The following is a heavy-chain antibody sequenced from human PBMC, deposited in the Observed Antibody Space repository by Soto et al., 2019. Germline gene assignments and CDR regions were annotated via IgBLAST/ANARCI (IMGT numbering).Heavy chain of an antibody. J-gene: IGHJ4*02. CDR3: AKAYCSSTTCMFDY. V-gene: IGHV3-30*18. CDR1: GFTFSNYG. CDR2: ISYDGSNE. D-gene: IGHD2-2*01. Sequence: QVQLVESGGGVVQPGRSLRLSCAASGFTFSNYGMQWVRQAPGKGLEWVALISYDGSNEYCADSVKGRFTISRDNSKNTLYLQMNSLRAEDTAVYYCAKAYCSSTTCMFDYWGQGTLVTVSS.